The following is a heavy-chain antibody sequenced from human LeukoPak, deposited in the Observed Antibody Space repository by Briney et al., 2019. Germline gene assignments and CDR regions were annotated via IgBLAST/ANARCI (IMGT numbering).Heavy chain of an antibody. CDR3: AKEFVVVPGNTNYFDY. CDR2: IKQDGSEK. J-gene: IGHJ4*02. Sequence: GGSLRLSCAASGFTFSSYEMNWVRQAPGKGLEWVANIKQDGSEKYYVDSVKGRFTISRDNSRNTLYLQMKSLRAEDTAVYYCAKEFVVVPGNTNYFDYWGQGTLVIVSS. V-gene: IGHV3-7*03. CDR1: GFTFSSYE. D-gene: IGHD2-21*02.